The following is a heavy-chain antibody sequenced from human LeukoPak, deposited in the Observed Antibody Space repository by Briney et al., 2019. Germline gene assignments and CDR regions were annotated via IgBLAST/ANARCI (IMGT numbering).Heavy chain of an antibody. Sequence: GGSLRLACAASGFTFSSCSMNWVRQAPGKGLEWVSYISSSSGTIYYADSVKGRFTISRDNAKNSLFLQMNSLRDEDTAVYYCARVTSVVVTAILDYWGQGTLVTVSS. D-gene: IGHD2-21*02. CDR2: ISSSSGTI. CDR3: ARVTSVVVTAILDY. CDR1: GFTFSSCS. V-gene: IGHV3-48*02. J-gene: IGHJ4*02.